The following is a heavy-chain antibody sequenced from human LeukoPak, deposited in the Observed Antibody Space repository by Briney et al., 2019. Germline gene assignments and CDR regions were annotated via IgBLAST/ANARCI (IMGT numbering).Heavy chain of an antibody. Sequence: GASVKVSCKASGYTFTGYYMHWVRQAPGQGLEWMGRINPNSGGTNYAQKFQGRVTMTRDTSISTAYMELSRLRSDDTAVYYCASFDYYGSSGYYELDAFDIWGQGTMVTVSS. CDR3: ASFDYYGSSGYYELDAFDI. CDR1: GYTFTGYY. J-gene: IGHJ3*02. V-gene: IGHV1-2*06. CDR2: INPNSGGT. D-gene: IGHD3-22*01.